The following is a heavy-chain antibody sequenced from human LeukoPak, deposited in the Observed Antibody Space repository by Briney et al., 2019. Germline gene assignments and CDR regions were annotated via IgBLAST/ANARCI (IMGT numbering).Heavy chain of an antibody. D-gene: IGHD6-19*01. CDR2: INPTGGST. CDR1: GYTFPSYF. Sequence: GASVKVSCKASGYTFPSYFMHWVRQAPGQGLEWMGIINPTGGSTTYAQKFQGRVTMTRDTSTSTVYMELSSLRSEDTAVYYCARERRREDIAVAGYWYFDLWGRGTLVTVSS. V-gene: IGHV1-46*01. J-gene: IGHJ2*01. CDR3: ARERRREDIAVAGYWYFDL.